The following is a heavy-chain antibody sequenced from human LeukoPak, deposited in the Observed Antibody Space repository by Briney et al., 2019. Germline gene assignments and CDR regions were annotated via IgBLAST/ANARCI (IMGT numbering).Heavy chain of an antibody. D-gene: IGHD6-6*01. CDR2: INHSGST. V-gene: IGHV4-34*01. J-gene: IGHJ6*03. CDR3: ARGSSSSSYYYMDV. CDR1: GGSFSGYY. Sequence: PSETLSLTCAVYGGSFSGYYWSWIRQPPGKGLEWIGEINHSGSTNYNPSLKSRVTISVDTSKNQFSLKLSSVTAADTAVYYCARGSSSSSYYYMDVWGKGTTVTVSS.